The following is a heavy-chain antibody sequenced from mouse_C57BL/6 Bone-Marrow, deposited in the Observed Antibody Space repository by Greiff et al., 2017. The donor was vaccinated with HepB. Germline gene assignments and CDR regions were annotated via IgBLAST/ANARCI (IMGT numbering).Heavy chain of an antibody. CDR3: TREDTPGNFYYFDY. CDR1: GYTFTSYW. J-gene: IGHJ2*01. V-gene: IGHV1-5*01. CDR2: IYPGNSDT. Sequence: EVQLQQSGTVLARPGASVKMSCKTSGYTFTSYWMHWVKQRPGQGLEWIGAIYPGNSDTSYNQKFKGKAKLTAVTSASTAYMELSSLTNEDSAVYYCTREDTPGNFYYFDYWGQGTTLTVSS.